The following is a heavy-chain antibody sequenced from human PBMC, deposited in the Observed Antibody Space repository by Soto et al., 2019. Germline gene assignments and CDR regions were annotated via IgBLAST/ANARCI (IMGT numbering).Heavy chain of an antibody. D-gene: IGHD3-3*01. J-gene: IGHJ4*02. CDR3: ARVPPRDFWSGYYSPYFDY. V-gene: IGHV3-74*01. CDR2: INSDGGST. Sequence: GGSLRLSCAASGFTFSSYWMHWVRQAPGKGLVWVSRINSDGGSTSYADSVKGRFTISRDNAKNTLYLQMNSLRAEDTAVYYCARVPPRDFWSGYYSPYFDYWGQGTLVTVSS. CDR1: GFTFSSYW.